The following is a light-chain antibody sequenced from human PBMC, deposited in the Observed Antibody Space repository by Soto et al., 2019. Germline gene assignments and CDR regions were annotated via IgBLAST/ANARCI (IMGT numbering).Light chain of an antibody. J-gene: IGKJ3*01. CDR3: QQLNSCPLT. V-gene: IGKV1-9*01. CDR1: QDISNY. Sequence: DIRLTQSPSFLSASVGDRLTITCRASQDISNYLVWYQQKPGKAPKPLIYAASTLQSGVPSRFSGSGSGTEFTLTISSLQPEDFATYYCQQLNSCPLTFGPGTNVDIK. CDR2: AAS.